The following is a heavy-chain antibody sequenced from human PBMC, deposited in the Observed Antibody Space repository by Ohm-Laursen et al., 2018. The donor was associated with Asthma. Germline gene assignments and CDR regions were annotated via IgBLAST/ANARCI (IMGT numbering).Heavy chain of an antibody. CDR1: GFTFSNAW. CDR3: ARTYYYDSSGYQGWFDP. Sequence: GSLRLSCAASGFTFSNAWMSWVRQAPGKGLEWVSSISSSSSYIYYADSVKGRFTISRDNAKNSLYLQMNSLRAEDTAVYYCARTYYYDSSGYQGWFDPWGQGTLVTVSS. V-gene: IGHV3-21*01. CDR2: ISSSSSYI. J-gene: IGHJ5*02. D-gene: IGHD3-22*01.